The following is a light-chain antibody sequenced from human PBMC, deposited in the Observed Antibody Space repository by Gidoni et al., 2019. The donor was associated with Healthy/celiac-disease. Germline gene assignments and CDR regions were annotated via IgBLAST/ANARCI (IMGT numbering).Light chain of an antibody. Sequence: DIQMTQSPSSLSASVGDRVTITCRASQDISNYLNWYQQKPGKAPKLLIYDASTLETGVPSRFSGSGSGTDFTFSISSLQPEDIATYYCQQYDNPLFTFGPXTKVDIK. V-gene: IGKV1-33*01. CDR3: QQYDNPLFT. CDR1: QDISNY. CDR2: DAS. J-gene: IGKJ3*01.